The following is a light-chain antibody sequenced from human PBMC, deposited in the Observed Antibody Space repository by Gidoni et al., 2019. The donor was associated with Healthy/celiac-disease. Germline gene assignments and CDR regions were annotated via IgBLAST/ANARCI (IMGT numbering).Light chain of an antibody. CDR3: QQSYSTPWT. V-gene: IGKV1-39*01. Sequence: VQIPQSPSSLSASVGARVTITCRASQRISSYLNWYQQKPGKAPKLLIYAASSLQSGVPSRCSGSGSGTDFTLTISSLQPEDFATYYCQQSYSTPWTFGQGTKVEIK. CDR2: AAS. CDR1: QRISSY. J-gene: IGKJ1*01.